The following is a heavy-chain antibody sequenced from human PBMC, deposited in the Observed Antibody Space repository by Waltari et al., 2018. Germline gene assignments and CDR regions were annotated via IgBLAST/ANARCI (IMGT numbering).Heavy chain of an antibody. Sequence: QVQLQESGPGLVKPSQTLSLTCTVSGGSLSRGDYYWRWLRQPPGKGLEWIGYIYYSGSTYYNPSLKSRVTISVDTSKNQFSLKLSSVTAADTAVYYCARAPIRIHRFDYWGQGTLVTVSS. J-gene: IGHJ4*02. D-gene: IGHD3-9*01. CDR1: GGSLSRGDYY. CDR2: IYYSGST. V-gene: IGHV4-30-4*08. CDR3: ARAPIRIHRFDY.